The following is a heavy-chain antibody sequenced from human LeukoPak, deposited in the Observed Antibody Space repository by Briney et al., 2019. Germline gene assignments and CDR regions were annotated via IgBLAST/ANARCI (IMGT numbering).Heavy chain of an antibody. CDR2: ISSTSPTI. J-gene: IGHJ6*03. V-gene: IGHV3-48*04. Sequence: PGGSLRLSCAASGFTFSSYWMSWVRQAPGKGLEWVSYISSTSPTIYYADSVKGRFTISRDNAKNSLYLQMNSLRAEDTAVYYCARVNGYNSEGYYYYMDVWGEGTTVTISS. CDR3: ARVNGYNSEGYYYYMDV. D-gene: IGHD5-24*01. CDR1: GFTFSSYW.